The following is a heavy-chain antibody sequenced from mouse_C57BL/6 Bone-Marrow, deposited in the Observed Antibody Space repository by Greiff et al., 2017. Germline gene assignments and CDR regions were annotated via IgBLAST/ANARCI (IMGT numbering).Heavy chain of an antibody. V-gene: IGHV10-3*01. CDR1: GFTFNTYA. Sequence: EVQLVESGGGLVQPKGSLKLSCAASGFTFNTYAMHWVRQAPGQGLEWVARIRSKSSNYATYYAVSGKDRFTISRDDSQRMLYLTKNNLKNEDTAMYYCVRDNYSRDYAMDDWGKGTTVTVSS. CDR2: IRSKSSNYAT. CDR3: VRDNYSRDYAMDD. J-gene: IGHJ4*01. D-gene: IGHD1-1*01.